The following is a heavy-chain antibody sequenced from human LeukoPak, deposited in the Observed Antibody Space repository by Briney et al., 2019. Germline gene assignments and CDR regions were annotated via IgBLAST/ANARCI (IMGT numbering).Heavy chain of an antibody. V-gene: IGHV4-59*12. CDR3: ARVLFTEEDAFDI. CDR1: GGSISSYY. CDR2: IYYSGST. Sequence: SETLSLTCTVSGGSISSYYWSWIRQPPGKGLEWIGYIYYSGSTNYNPSLKSRVTMSLDTSKNQFSLNLTSVTAADTAVYYCARVLFTEEDAFDIWGQGTMVTVSS. J-gene: IGHJ3*02.